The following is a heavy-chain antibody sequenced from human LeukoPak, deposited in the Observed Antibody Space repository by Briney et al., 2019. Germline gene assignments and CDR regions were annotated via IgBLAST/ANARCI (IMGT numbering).Heavy chain of an antibody. CDR1: GGSISSYY. CDR2: IYYSGST. J-gene: IGHJ2*01. V-gene: IGHV4-59*01. D-gene: IGHD3-22*01. CDR3: ARVQGYDSSGYYLAHFDY. Sequence: SETLSLTCTVSGGSISSYYWSWIRQPPGKGLEWIGYIYYSGSTNYNPSLKSRVTISVDASKNQFSLELSSVAAADTAVYYCARVQGYDSSGYYLAHFDYWGRGTLVTVSS.